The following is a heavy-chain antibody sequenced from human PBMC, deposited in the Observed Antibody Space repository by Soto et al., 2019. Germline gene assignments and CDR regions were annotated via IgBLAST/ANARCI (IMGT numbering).Heavy chain of an antibody. CDR2: IGAKASGGTT. D-gene: IGHD2-21*02. J-gene: IGHJ4*02. Sequence: QPGGSLRLSCTASGFVFGDYGMSWFRQAPGKGLEWVGFIGAKASGGTTEYAASVKGRFTISRDDAKSIAYLQMDSLKTEDTALYYCTRDRHIVVVTANDYWGQGTLVTVSS. V-gene: IGHV3-49*03. CDR3: TRDRHIVVVTANDY. CDR1: GFVFGDYG.